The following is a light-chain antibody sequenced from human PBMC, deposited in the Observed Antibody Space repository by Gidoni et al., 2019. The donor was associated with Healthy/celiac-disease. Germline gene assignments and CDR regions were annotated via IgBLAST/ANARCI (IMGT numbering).Light chain of an antibody. Sequence: AIQLTQSPSSLSASVGDRVPITCRASQGISSALAWYQQKPGKAPKLLIYDASSLESGVPSRFSGSGSGTDFTLTISSLQPEDFATYYCQQFNRTITFGQGTRLEIK. V-gene: IGKV1-13*02. CDR2: DAS. CDR1: QGISSA. J-gene: IGKJ5*01. CDR3: QQFNRTIT.